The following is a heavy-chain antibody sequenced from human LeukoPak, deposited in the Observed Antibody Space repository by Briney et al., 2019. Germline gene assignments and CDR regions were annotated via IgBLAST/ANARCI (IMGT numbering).Heavy chain of an antibody. CDR3: AKEIRTTIFGVVIIPDYFDY. CDR2: ISGCGGST. V-gene: IGHV3-23*01. D-gene: IGHD3-3*01. Sequence: GGSLRLSCAASGFTFSSYAMSWVRQAPGKGLEWVSAISGCGGSTYYADSVKGRFTISRDNSKNTLYLQMNSLRAEDTAVYYCAKEIRTTIFGVVIIPDYFDYWGQGTLVTVSS. J-gene: IGHJ4*02. CDR1: GFTFSSYA.